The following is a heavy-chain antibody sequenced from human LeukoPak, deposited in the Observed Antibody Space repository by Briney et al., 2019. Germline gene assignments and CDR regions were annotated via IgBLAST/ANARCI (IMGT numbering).Heavy chain of an antibody. J-gene: IGHJ3*02. CDR3: AVAGDAFDI. CDR1: GFTFSSYW. CDR2: IRYDGSNK. V-gene: IGHV3-30*02. D-gene: IGHD6-19*01. Sequence: PGGSLRLSCAASGFTFSSYWMSWVRQAPGKGLEWVAFIRYDGSNKYYADSVKGRFTISRDNSKNTLYLQMNSLRAEDTAVYYVAVAGDAFDIWGQGTMVTVSS.